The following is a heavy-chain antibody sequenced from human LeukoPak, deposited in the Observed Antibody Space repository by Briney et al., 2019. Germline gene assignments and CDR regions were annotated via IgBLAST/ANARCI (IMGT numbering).Heavy chain of an antibody. J-gene: IGHJ6*03. CDR2: INPSGGST. Sequence: ASVTVSFKASGHTFTSYYMHWVGQAPGQGVEWMGIINPSGGSTSYAQKFQGRVTMTRDMSTSTVYMELSSLRSEDTAVYYCARGPYYYMDVWGKGTTVTVSS. CDR3: ARGPYYYMDV. CDR1: GHTFTSYY. V-gene: IGHV1-46*01.